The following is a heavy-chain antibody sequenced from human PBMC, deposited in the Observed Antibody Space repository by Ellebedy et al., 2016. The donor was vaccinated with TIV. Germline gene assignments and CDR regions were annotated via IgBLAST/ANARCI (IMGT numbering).Heavy chain of an antibody. CDR3: ARRGSRYWHFDL. CDR1: GFPFKNYW. J-gene: IGHJ2*01. CDR2: IEDAGTET. Sequence: GESLKISCEASGFPFKNYWMTWVRQAPGKGLEWVASIEDAGTETYSVASAEGRFIISRDNAKNSLYLRINNPRDEDTAVYYCARRGSRYWHFDLWGRGTQVIVSS. D-gene: IGHD1-1*01. V-gene: IGHV3-7*03.